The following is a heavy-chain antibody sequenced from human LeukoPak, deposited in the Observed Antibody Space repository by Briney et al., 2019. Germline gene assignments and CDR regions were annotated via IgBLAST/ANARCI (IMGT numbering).Heavy chain of an antibody. V-gene: IGHV4-59*08. J-gene: IGHJ4*02. D-gene: IGHD3-22*01. CDR1: GGSISSYY. CDR2: IYYSGST. CDR3: ARLLSGYYYG. Sequence: SETLSLTCTVSGGSISSYYWSWIRQPPGKGLEWIGYIYYSGSTYYNPSLKSRVTISVDTSKNQFSLKLSSVTAADTAVYYCARLLSGYYYGWGQGTLVTVSS.